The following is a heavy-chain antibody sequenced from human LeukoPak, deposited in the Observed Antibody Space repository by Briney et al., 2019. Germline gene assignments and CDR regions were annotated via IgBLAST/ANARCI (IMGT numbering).Heavy chain of an antibody. Sequence: PGGSLRLSCAASGFTFSSYAMTWVRQPPGKGLEWVSSISNGAGSTYYADSVRGRFSISRDNSKNTVSLQMSSLRSEDTAVYYCARGRGNVLLWFGELLIGHHYYMDVWGKGTTVTISS. CDR2: ISNGAGST. V-gene: IGHV3-23*01. J-gene: IGHJ6*03. D-gene: IGHD3-10*01. CDR1: GFTFSSYA. CDR3: ARGRGNVLLWFGELLIGHHYYMDV.